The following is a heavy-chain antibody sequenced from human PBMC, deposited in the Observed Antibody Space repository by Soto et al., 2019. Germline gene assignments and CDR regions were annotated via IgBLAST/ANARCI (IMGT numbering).Heavy chain of an antibody. CDR2: ISNEGST. CDR3: ASVRESSGYDMANWFDP. D-gene: IGHD5-12*01. CDR1: GAAVSNGDYR. Sequence: SETLSLTCTVSGAAVSNGDYRWNWIRQPPGKGLEWIGDISNEGSTHYNPSLKSRVTISVDTSKNQFSLRLSSVTAADTAVYYCASVRESSGYDMANWFDPWGQGTLVTVSS. J-gene: IGHJ5*02. V-gene: IGHV4-30-4*08.